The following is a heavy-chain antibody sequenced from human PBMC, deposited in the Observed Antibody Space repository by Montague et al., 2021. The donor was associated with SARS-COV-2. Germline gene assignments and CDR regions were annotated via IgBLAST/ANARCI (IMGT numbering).Heavy chain of an antibody. J-gene: IGHJ4*02. Sequence: SETLSLTCTVSGGSISSSNYYCGWIRQPPGKGLEWSGSIHNSGTTYYNPSLQRRVTISVDTSKKQFSLKLSSVTAADTAVYYCARGTYASCWFQQFDYWGQGTLVTVSS. CDR2: IHNSGTT. V-gene: IGHV4-39*01. CDR3: ARGTYASCWFQQFDY. CDR1: GGSISSSNYY. D-gene: IGHD6-19*01.